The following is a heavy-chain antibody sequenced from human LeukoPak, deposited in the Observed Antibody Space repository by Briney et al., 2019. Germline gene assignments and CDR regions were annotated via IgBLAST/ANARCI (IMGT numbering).Heavy chain of an antibody. CDR3: AKEFKDIVVVVAASPPYGMDV. CDR1: GFTFSSYG. D-gene: IGHD2-15*01. J-gene: IGHJ6*02. V-gene: IGHV3-30*02. Sequence: GGSLRLSCAASGFTFSSYGMHWVRQAPGKGLEWVAFIRYDGSNKYYADSVKGRFTISRDNSKNTLYLQTNSLRAEDTAVYYCAKEFKDIVVVVAASPPYGMDVWGQGTTVTVSS. CDR2: IRYDGSNK.